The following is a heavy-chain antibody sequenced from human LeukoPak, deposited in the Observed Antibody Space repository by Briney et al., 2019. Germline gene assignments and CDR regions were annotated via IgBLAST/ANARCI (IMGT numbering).Heavy chain of an antibody. CDR3: ARDSYSYSSGNDAFDI. CDR2: FSGSGGST. J-gene: IGHJ3*02. CDR1: GFIFSNYA. D-gene: IGHD6-19*01. Sequence: GGSLRLSCAASGFIFSNYAMSWVRQAPGKGLQWVSAFSGSGGSTYYADSVKGRFTISRDNSKNTLYLQMNSLRPEDTAVYYCARDSYSYSSGNDAFDIWGQGTMVTVSS. V-gene: IGHV3-23*01.